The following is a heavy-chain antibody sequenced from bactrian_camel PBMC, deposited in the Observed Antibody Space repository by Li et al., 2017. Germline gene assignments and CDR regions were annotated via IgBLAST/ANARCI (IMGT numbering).Heavy chain of an antibody. Sequence: HVQLVESGGGSVQAGGSLRLSCAASGLTDGTICMAWFRQAPGTEREDVAHIDSGGSTSYADSVKGRFTISKDNAYNTLYLQMNGLKPEDTATYYCAAAPGWRGTVVARGDYTYGQRVQFTVS. D-gene: IGHD6*01. CDR2: IDSGGST. J-gene: IGHJ4*01. CDR1: GLTDGTIC. V-gene: IGHV3S55*01.